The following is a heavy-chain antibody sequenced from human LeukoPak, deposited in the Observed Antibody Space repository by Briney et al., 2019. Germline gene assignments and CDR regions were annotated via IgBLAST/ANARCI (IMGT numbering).Heavy chain of an antibody. D-gene: IGHD3-10*01. J-gene: IGHJ4*02. CDR2: ISGSSSYI. CDR3: ARRPRVYYYGSGSRPYYFDY. CDR1: GFTFSSYS. Sequence: GGSLRLSCAASGFTFSSYSMNWVRQAPGKGLEWVSSISGSSSYIYYADSVKGRFTISRDNAKNSLYLQMNSLRAEDTAVYYCARRPRVYYYGSGSRPYYFDYWGQGTLVTVSS. V-gene: IGHV3-21*01.